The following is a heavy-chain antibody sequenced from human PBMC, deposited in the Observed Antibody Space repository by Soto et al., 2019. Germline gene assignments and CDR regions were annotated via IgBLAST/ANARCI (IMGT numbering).Heavy chain of an antibody. Sequence: SETLSLTCTVSGGSISSYYWSWIRQPPGKGLEWIGYIYYSGSTNYNPSLKSRVTISVDTSKNQFSLKLSSVTAADTAVYYCARISSSSFGFWFDPWGQGTLVTVSS. D-gene: IGHD6-13*01. CDR3: ARISSSSFGFWFDP. J-gene: IGHJ5*02. V-gene: IGHV4-59*01. CDR2: IYYSGST. CDR1: GGSISSYY.